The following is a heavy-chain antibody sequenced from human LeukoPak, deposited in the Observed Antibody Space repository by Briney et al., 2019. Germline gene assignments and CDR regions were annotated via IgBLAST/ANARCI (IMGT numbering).Heavy chain of an antibody. CDR1: GFTFDDYA. J-gene: IGHJ5*02. CDR3: AREGVGDCSGGKCFNWFDP. CDR2: IYYSGTT. V-gene: IGHV4-59*01. D-gene: IGHD2-15*01. Sequence: GSLRLSCAASGFTFDDYAMHWIRQPPGKGLEWIGYIYYSGTTKYNPSLKSRVTISVDTSKNQISLKLSSVTAADTAVYYCAREGVGDCSGGKCFNWFDPWGQGTLVTVSS.